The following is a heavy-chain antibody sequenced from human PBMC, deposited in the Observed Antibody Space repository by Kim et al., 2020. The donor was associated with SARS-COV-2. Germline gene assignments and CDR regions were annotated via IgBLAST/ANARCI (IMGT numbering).Heavy chain of an antibody. V-gene: IGHV4-39*01. D-gene: IGHD3-9*01. J-gene: IGHJ3*02. CDR2: IYYSGST. CDR3: ARHLTPRVLRYFDWLSEMAFDI. Sequence: SETLSLTCTVSGGSISSSSYYWGWIRQPPGKGLEWIGSIYYSGSTYYNPSLKSRVTISVDTSKNQFSLKLSSVTAADTAVYYCARHLTPRVLRYFDWLSEMAFDIWGQGTMVTVSS. CDR1: GGSISSSSYY.